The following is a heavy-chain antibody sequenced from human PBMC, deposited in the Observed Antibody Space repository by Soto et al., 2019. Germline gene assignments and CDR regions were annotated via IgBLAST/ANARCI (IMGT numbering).Heavy chain of an antibody. V-gene: IGHV2-5*02. Sequence: QITLKESGPTLVRPAQTLTLTCDFSGFSLSTYHMGVAWIRQPPGKALEWLALIYWDDDKRYSPSLKDRLAISKDTYSNQVVLTITNIDPGASATYFWAHAGDYDLLTFDHWGPGTLVTVSS. D-gene: IGHD4-17*01. CDR2: IYWDDDK. CDR1: GFSLSTYHMG. CDR3: AHAGDYDLLTFDH. J-gene: IGHJ4*02.